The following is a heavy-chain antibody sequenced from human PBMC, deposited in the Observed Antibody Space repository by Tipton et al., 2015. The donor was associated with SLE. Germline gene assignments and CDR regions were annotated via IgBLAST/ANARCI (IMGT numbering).Heavy chain of an antibody. V-gene: IGHV3-21*01. CDR2: ISSSSSYI. CDR1: GFTFSSYS. CDR3: AKISSGIAAAGKGGSDLCY. Sequence: SLRLSCAASGFTFSSYSMNWVRQAPGKGLEWVSSISSSSSYIYYADSVKGRFTISRDNSKNTLYLQMNSLRAEDTAVYYCAKISSGIAAAGKGGSDLCYWGQGTLVTVSS. D-gene: IGHD6-13*01. J-gene: IGHJ4*02.